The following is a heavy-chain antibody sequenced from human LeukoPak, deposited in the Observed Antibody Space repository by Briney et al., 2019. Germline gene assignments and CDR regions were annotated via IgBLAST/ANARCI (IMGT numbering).Heavy chain of an antibody. CDR3: ARARNFWSGYPVFFDS. Sequence: GGSLRLSCAASGFIFNSYSMTWVRQRPGKGLQYVSAISTPGDTTYYANPLQDRCTVATDNAKNALYLQMGSLSPEDAAVYFCARARNFWSGYPVFFDSWGRGTLVTVSS. D-gene: IGHD3-3*01. J-gene: IGHJ4*02. CDR2: ISTPGDTT. CDR1: GFIFNSYS. V-gene: IGHV3-64*01.